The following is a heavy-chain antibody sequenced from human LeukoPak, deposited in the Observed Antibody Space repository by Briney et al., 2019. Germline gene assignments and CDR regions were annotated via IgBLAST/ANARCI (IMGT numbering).Heavy chain of an antibody. CDR3: ARHGGWLAGARN. CDR1: GGSISNYY. CDR2: IYYSGST. V-gene: IGHV4-59*08. D-gene: IGHD6-19*01. J-gene: IGHJ4*02. Sequence: SETLSLTCTASGGSISNYYWSWIRQSPGKGLEWIGYIYYSGSTNYNPSLKSRVTISVDTSKNLFSLKLTSVTAADTAVYYCARHGGWLAGARNWGQGTLVTVSS.